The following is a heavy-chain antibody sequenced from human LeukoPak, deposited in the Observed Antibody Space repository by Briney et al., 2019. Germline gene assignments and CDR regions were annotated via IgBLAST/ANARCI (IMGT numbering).Heavy chain of an antibody. CDR2: IKQDGSEK. Sequence: GGSLRLSCAASGFTFSSYWMGWVRQAPGKGLEWVANIKQDGSEKYYVDSVKGRFTISRDNAKNSLYLQMNSLRAEDTVVYYCARDYYDSSGYQPLDYWGQGTLVTVSS. V-gene: IGHV3-7*04. D-gene: IGHD3-22*01. J-gene: IGHJ4*02. CDR3: ARDYYDSSGYQPLDY. CDR1: GFTFSSYW.